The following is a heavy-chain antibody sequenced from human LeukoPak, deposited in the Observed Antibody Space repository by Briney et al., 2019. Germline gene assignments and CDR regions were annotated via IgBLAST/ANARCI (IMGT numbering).Heavy chain of an antibody. CDR2: IIPIFGTA. CDR1: GGTFSSYA. J-gene: IGHJ6*03. CDR3: ARVPPPPGTAADYYYYMDV. V-gene: IGHV1-69*01. Sequence: SVKVSCKASGGTFSSYAISWVRQAPGQGLEWMGGIIPIFGTANYAQKFQGRVTITADEFTSTAYMELSSLRSEDTAVYYCARVPPPPGTAADYYYYMDVWGKGTTVTVSS. D-gene: IGHD1-7*01.